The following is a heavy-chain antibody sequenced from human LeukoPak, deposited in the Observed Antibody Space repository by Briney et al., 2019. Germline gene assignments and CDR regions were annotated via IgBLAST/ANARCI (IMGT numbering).Heavy chain of an antibody. CDR3: ARDDWDYYDSSGQGYFDL. V-gene: IGHV4-31*03. J-gene: IGHJ2*01. Sequence: PSETLSLTCTVSGGSISSGGYYWSWIRQHPGKGLEWIVYIYYSGSTYYNPSLKSRVTISVDTSKNQFSLKLSSVTAADTAVYYCARDDWDYYDSSGQGYFDLWGRGTLVTVSS. CDR2: IYYSGST. CDR1: GGSISSGGYY. D-gene: IGHD3-22*01.